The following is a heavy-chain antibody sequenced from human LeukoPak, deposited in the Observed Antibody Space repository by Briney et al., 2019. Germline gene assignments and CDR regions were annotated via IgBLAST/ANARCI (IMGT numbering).Heavy chain of an antibody. V-gene: IGHV4-39*02. J-gene: IGHJ3*02. Sequence: PSETLSLTCTVSGGSISSSRYYWGWIRQPPGKGLEWIGSIYYSGSTYYNPSLKSRVTISVDTSKNQFSLKLSSVTAADTAVYYCARDVRYSYDYVNAFDIWGQGTMVTVSS. CDR1: GGSISSSRYY. CDR2: IYYSGST. CDR3: ARDVRYSYDYVNAFDI. D-gene: IGHD5-18*01.